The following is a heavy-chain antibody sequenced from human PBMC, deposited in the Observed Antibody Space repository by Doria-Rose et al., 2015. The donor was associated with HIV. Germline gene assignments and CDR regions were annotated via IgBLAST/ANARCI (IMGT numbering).Heavy chain of an antibody. CDR2: IFSDDER. J-gene: IGHJ4*02. D-gene: IGHD6-13*01. V-gene: IGHV2-26*01. Sequence: QVQLVQSGPVLVKPTETLTLTCTVSGVSLSSPGMGVSWIRQPPGKALEWLANIFSDDERSYKSSLKSRLTIPRDTSKSQVVLTMTDMDPVDTATYYCARIKSSRWYHKYYFDFWGQGTLVIVSA. CDR3: ARIKSSRWYHKYYFDF. CDR1: GVSLSSPGMG.